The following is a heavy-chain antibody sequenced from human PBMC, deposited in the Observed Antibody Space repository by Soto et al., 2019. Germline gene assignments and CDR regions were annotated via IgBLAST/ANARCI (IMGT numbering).Heavy chain of an antibody. CDR1: GFSLSTSGVG. Sequence: QITLKESGPTLVKPTQTLTLTCTFSGFSLSTSGVGVGWIRQPPGKALEWLALIYWDDDKRHSPSLKSRLTSTKDTSKNQVVLTMTNMDPVDTATYYCAHSSYDFWSGYRGAVDYWGQGTLVTVSS. V-gene: IGHV2-5*02. CDR2: IYWDDDK. J-gene: IGHJ4*02. CDR3: AHSSYDFWSGYRGAVDY. D-gene: IGHD3-3*01.